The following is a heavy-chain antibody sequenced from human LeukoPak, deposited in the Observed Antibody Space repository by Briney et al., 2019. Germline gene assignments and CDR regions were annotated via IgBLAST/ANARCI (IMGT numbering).Heavy chain of an antibody. Sequence: SETLSLTCTVSGGSTSSYYWSWIRQAPGKGLESIGCITYSGTTNYTPSLKSRVTISRDTSKNQFSLKLSSVTAADTAVYYCARQRRDGYTSDYWGQGTLVTVSS. CDR2: ITYSGTT. CDR3: ARQRRDGYTSDY. V-gene: IGHV4-59*08. D-gene: IGHD5-24*01. J-gene: IGHJ4*02. CDR1: GGSTSSYY.